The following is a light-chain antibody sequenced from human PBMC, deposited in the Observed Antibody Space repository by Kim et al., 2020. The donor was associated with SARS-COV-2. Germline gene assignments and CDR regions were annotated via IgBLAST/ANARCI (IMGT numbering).Light chain of an antibody. CDR3: STWDDSLNGPV. CDR2: SNN. Sequence: GQRVTSSCSGSSSNIGSNTVTWYQQLPGTAPQLLIYSNNQRPSGVPDRFSGSKSGTSASLAISGLQSEDEADYYCSTWDDSLNGPVFGGGTQLTVL. CDR1: SSNIGSNT. J-gene: IGLJ2*01. V-gene: IGLV1-44*01.